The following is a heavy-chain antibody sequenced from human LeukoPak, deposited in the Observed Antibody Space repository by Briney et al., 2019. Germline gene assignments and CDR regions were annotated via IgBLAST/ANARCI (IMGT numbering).Heavy chain of an antibody. CDR3: VKDVSGTLEYYFDM. CDR2: INKDGGEK. CDR1: GFTFEDYG. Sequence: GGSLRLSCAASGFTFEDYGMSWVRQAPGKGLERVANINKDGGEKYYMESVKGRFTISRDNAKDSVYLQMNSLRAEDTALYYCVKDVSGTLEYYFDMWGQGTPVIVSA. D-gene: IGHD1-26*01. J-gene: IGHJ4*02. V-gene: IGHV3-7*03.